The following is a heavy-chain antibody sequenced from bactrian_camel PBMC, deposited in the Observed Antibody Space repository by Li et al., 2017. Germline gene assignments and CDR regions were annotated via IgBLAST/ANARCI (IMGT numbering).Heavy chain of an antibody. CDR1: GDTIGRYC. J-gene: IGHJ4*01. CDR2: IESDGST. D-gene: IGHD5*01. Sequence: VQLVESGGGSVRPGETLRLSCVASGDTIGRYCMGWFRQIPDREREGVAGIESDGSTSYADSVKGRFTISVDDAGLYLQMNRLLVEDTAMYYCATESTWSNYCWGFDGGPGTQVTVS. CDR3: ATESTWSNYCWGFD. V-gene: IGHV3S9*01.